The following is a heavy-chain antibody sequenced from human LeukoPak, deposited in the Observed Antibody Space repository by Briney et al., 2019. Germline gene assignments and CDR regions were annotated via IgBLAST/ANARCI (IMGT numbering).Heavy chain of an antibody. CDR1: GCSISSYY. J-gene: IGHJ6*04. Sequence: SETLSLSCAVSGCSISSYYWSWVRQPPGKGLEWVAYIYYSGSTNYNPSLKSRVTISLDTSKNQFSLKLSSVTAADTAVYYCARVTTVTTCVGCRGMDVWGKGTTVTVSS. V-gene: IGHV4-59*01. CDR3: ARVTTVTTCVGCRGMDV. CDR2: IYYSGST. D-gene: IGHD4-17*01.